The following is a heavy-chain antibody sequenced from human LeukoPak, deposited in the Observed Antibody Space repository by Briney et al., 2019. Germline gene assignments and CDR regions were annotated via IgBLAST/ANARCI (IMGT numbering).Heavy chain of an antibody. V-gene: IGHV4-31*03. CDR3: ARSRYSSGYDFDY. D-gene: IGHD5-18*01. J-gene: IGHJ4*02. CDR2: IYYSGTT. CDR1: GGSISSGAYY. Sequence: SETLSLTCTVSGGSISSGAYYCSWIRQHLGAGLEWIGYIYYSGTTYYNPSLKSRLTISLDTSKNQFSLKLSSVTAADTAIYYCARSRYSSGYDFDYWGQGSLVTVSS.